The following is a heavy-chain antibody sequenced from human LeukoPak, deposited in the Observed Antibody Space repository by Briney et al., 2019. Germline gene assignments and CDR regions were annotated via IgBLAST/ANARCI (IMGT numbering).Heavy chain of an antibody. V-gene: IGHV4-59*01. CDR1: GGSISSYY. CDR3: ARDRRSSSGYYAFDY. CDR2: IYYSGST. J-gene: IGHJ4*02. Sequence: SEALSLTCTVSGGSISSYYWSWIRQPPGKGLEWIGYIYYSGSTNYNPSLKSRVTISVDTSKNQFSLKLSSVTAADTAVYYCARDRRSSSGYYAFDYWGQGTLVTVSS. D-gene: IGHD3-22*01.